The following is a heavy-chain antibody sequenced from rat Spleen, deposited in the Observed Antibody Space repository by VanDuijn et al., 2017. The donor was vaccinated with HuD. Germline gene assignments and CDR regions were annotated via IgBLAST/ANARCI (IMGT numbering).Heavy chain of an antibody. V-gene: IGHV5-58*01. CDR2: ISPDGGST. Sequence: EVQLVETGGGLVQPGESLKLSCVASGFTFSSYWMYWIRQAPGEGLAWISSISPDGGSTYYPDSVKGRFTISRDNAQNTLYLQMNKVESEDSAVYYCVREDAGINYWGQGVMVTVSS. CDR1: GFTFSSYW. D-gene: IGHD1-4*01. CDR3: VREDAGINY. J-gene: IGHJ2*01.